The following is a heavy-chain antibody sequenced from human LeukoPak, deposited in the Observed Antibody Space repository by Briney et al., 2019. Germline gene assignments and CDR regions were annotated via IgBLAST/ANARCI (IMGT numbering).Heavy chain of an antibody. J-gene: IGHJ5*02. Sequence: SETLSLTCAVYGGSFSGYYWSWIRQPPGKGLEWIGEINHSGSTNYNPSLKSRVTISVDTSKNQFSLKLSSVTATDTAVYYCARHRRGYCSSTSCRENWFDPWGQGTLVTVSS. CDR3: ARHRRGYCSSTSCRENWFDP. V-gene: IGHV4-34*01. D-gene: IGHD2-2*01. CDR2: INHSGST. CDR1: GGSFSGYY.